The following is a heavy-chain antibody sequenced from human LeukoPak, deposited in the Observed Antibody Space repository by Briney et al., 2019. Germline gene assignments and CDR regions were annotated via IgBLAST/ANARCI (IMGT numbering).Heavy chain of an antibody. CDR3: ATDRDNSDWQKRFDS. V-gene: IGHV3-7*01. CDR2: INQDASEI. CDR1: GFTVSSNY. J-gene: IGHJ4*02. D-gene: IGHD2-21*02. Sequence: GGSLRLSCEASGFTVSSNYMSWVRQAPGKGLEWVGNINQDASEINYVDSVRGRFTISRDNAKNSLHLQMNSLRAEDTAVYYCATDRDNSDWQKRFDSWGQGTLVTVSS.